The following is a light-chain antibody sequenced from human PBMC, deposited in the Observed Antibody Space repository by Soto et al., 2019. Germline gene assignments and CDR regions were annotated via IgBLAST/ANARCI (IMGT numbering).Light chain of an antibody. V-gene: IGLV2-14*01. CDR1: SSDVGGYNY. CDR3: ISYTRSTTWV. J-gene: IGLJ3*02. CDR2: EVS. Sequence: QSALTQPASVSGSPGQSITISCTGTSSDVGGYNYVSWYQQHPGKAPKVMIYEVSKRPSGVSNRFSGSKSGNTASLTISGLQAEDEADYYCISYTRSTTWVFGGGTQLTVL.